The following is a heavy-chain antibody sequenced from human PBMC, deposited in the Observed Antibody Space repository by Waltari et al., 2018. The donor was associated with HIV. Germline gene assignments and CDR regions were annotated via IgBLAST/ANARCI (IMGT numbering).Heavy chain of an antibody. CDR1: GGSISTYY. J-gene: IGHJ4*02. CDR3: ARLPAD. V-gene: IGHV4-59*01. Sequence: QVQLQESGPGLVKPSGTLSLTCTVPGGSISTYYWSWIRQPPGKGLEWIGYIYYSGNTNYNPSLQSRVTISVDTSKNQFSLKLSSVTAADTAIYYCARLPADWGQGTLVTVSS. CDR2: IYYSGNT.